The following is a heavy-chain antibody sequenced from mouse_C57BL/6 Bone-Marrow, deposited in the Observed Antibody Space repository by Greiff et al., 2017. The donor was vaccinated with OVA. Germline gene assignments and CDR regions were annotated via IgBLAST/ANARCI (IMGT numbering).Heavy chain of an antibody. D-gene: IGHD2-1*01. CDR2: INPYNGGT. J-gene: IGHJ4*01. V-gene: IGHV1-19*01. Sequence: VQLKESGPVLVKPGASVKMSCKASGYTFTDYYMNWVKQSHGKSLEWIGVINPYNGGTSYNQKFKGKATLTVDKSSSTAYMELNSLTSEDSAVYYCARSLYYGNYVLMDYWGQGTSVIVSS. CDR3: ARSLYYGNYVLMDY. CDR1: GYTFTDYY.